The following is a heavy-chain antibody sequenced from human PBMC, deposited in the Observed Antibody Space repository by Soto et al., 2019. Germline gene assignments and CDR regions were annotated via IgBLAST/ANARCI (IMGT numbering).Heavy chain of an antibody. D-gene: IGHD3-10*01. CDR3: VTSLWFGTQPEI. J-gene: IGHJ4*02. V-gene: IGHV4-34*01. CDR1: GGSFSGYY. CDR2: ISPSGTT. Sequence: QVQLQQWGAGLLKPSETLSLTCAVYGGSFSGYYWTWFRQPPGKGLEWIGEISPSGTTKYIPSLKSRVTISAGAAKNQFSLKVTSVTAAYTAVYYCVTSLWFGTQPEIWGQGALVTVSS.